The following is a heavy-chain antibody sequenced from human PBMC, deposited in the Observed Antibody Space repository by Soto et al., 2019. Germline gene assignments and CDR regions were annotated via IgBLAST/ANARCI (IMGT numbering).Heavy chain of an antibody. D-gene: IGHD2-21*02. CDR1: GFNFSNHW. V-gene: IGHV3-74*01. J-gene: IGHJ5*02. CDR2: ITSDGKSK. Sequence: GGSLRLSRAASGFNFSNHWMHWVRQRPAEGLVWVSRITSDGKSKAYAESVKGRFAISRDNAKNTLYLQMNGLTAEDTAVYYCARESGDWPLNWFDPWGQGTLVTVSS. CDR3: ARESGDWPLNWFDP.